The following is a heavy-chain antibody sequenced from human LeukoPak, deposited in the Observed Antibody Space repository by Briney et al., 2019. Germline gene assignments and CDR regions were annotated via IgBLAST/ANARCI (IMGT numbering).Heavy chain of an antibody. D-gene: IGHD3-10*01. CDR2: IYYSGST. V-gene: IGHV4-59*01. CDR1: GGSISIYY. CDR3: AREGDYYGSGSYSFDY. Sequence: PSETLSLTCTVSGGSISIYYWSWIRQPPGKGLEWIGYIYYSGSTNYNPSLKSRVTISVDTSKNQFSLKLSSVTAADTAVYYCAREGDYYGSGSYSFDYWGQGTLVTVSS. J-gene: IGHJ4*02.